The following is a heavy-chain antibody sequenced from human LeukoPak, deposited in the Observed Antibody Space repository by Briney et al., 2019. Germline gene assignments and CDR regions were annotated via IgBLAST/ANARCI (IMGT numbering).Heavy chain of an antibody. D-gene: IGHD6-6*01. CDR1: GGSISSSSYY. CDR2: IYYSGST. V-gene: IGHV4-39*01. Sequence: PSETLSLTCTVSGGSISSSSYYRGWIRQPPGKGLEWIGSIYYSGSTYYNPSLKSRVTISVDTSKNQFSLKLSSVTAADTAVYYCARRIAARPGYYYGMDVWGQGTTVTVSS. J-gene: IGHJ6*02. CDR3: ARRIAARPGYYYGMDV.